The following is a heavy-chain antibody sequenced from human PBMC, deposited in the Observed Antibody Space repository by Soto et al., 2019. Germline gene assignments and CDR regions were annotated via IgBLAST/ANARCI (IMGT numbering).Heavy chain of an antibody. CDR1: GASISGSYYY. D-gene: IGHD1-20*01. Sequence: PSETLSLTCVVSGASISGSYYYWAWLRQSPGKGPEWIGSVFYTGFTSYNPSLESRVSVSVDTSKSQFSLKLSAVTAADTAVYYCATSQKGYNWNYFDHWGQGALVTVSS. V-gene: IGHV4-39*01. CDR3: ATSQKGYNWNYFDH. J-gene: IGHJ4*02. CDR2: VFYTGFT.